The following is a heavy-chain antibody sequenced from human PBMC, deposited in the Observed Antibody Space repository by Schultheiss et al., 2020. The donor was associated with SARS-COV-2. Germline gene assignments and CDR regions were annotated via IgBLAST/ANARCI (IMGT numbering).Heavy chain of an antibody. CDR2: ISYDGSNK. V-gene: IGHV3-30*03. D-gene: IGHD5-24*01. Sequence: GESLKISCAASGFTFSSYSMNWVRQAPGKGLEWVAVISYDGSNKYYADSVKGRFTISRDNSKNSLYLQMNSLRAEDTAVYYCARANNHGYNQAYAYWYFDLWGRGTLVTVSS. CDR1: GFTFSSYS. J-gene: IGHJ2*01. CDR3: ARANNHGYNQAYAYWYFDL.